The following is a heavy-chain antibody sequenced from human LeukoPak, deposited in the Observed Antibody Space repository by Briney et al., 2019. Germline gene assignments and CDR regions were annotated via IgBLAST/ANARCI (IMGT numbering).Heavy chain of an antibody. CDR1: GFTFSSYA. D-gene: IGHD3-22*01. CDR3: ASEVVITAVAFDI. V-gene: IGHV3-30*01. J-gene: IGHJ3*02. CDR2: ISYDGSNK. Sequence: QPGGSLRLSCAASGFTFSSYAMHWVRQAPGKGREWVAVISYDGSNKYYADSVKGRFTISRDNSKNTLYLQMNSLRAEDTAVYYCASEVVITAVAFDIWGQGTMVTVSS.